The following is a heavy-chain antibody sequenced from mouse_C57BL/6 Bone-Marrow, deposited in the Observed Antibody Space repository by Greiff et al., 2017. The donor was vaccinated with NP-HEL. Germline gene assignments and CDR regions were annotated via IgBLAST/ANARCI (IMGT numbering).Heavy chain of an antibody. Sequence: EVKVVESGGGLVQPGGSLKLSCAASGFTFSDYYMYWVRQTPEKRLEWVAYISNGGGSTYYPDTVKGRFTISRDNAKNTLYLQMSRLKSEDTAMYYCARFITTVVDYAMDYWGQGTSVTVSS. J-gene: IGHJ4*01. CDR1: GFTFSDYY. D-gene: IGHD1-1*01. V-gene: IGHV5-12*01. CDR2: ISNGGGST. CDR3: ARFITTVVDYAMDY.